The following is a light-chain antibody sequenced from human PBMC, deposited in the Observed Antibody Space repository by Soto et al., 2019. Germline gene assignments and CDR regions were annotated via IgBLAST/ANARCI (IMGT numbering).Light chain of an antibody. CDR2: DAS. Sequence: EIVLTQSPATLSLSPGERATLSYRASQSFSSYLAWYQQKPGQAPRLLIYDASNRATGIPARFSGSGSGTDFTLTISSLEPEDFAVYYCQQRSNWPPIFTFGPGTKVDIK. CDR1: QSFSSY. J-gene: IGKJ3*01. CDR3: QQRSNWPPIFT. V-gene: IGKV3-11*01.